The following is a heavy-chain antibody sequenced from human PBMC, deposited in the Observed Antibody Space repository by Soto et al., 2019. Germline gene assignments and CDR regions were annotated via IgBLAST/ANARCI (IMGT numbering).Heavy chain of an antibody. CDR3: ARDLPLLYCSSTSCYGERGYYYYGMDV. V-gene: IGHV4-30-4*01. D-gene: IGHD2-2*01. J-gene: IGHJ6*02. Sequence: QVQLQESGPGLVKPSQTLSLTCTVSGGSISSGDYYWSWIRQPPGKGLEWIGYIYYSGSTYYNPSLKSRVTISVDTSKNQFSLKLSSVTAADTAVYYCARDLPLLYCSSTSCYGERGYYYYGMDVWGQGTTVTVSS. CDR1: GGSISSGDYY. CDR2: IYYSGST.